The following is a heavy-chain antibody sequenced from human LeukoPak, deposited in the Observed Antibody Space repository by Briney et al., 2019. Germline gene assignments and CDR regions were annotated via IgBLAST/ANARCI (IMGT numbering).Heavy chain of an antibody. J-gene: IGHJ4*02. D-gene: IGHD3-9*01. V-gene: IGHV3-23*01. CDR2: ISGGGGST. CDR3: AKDSTAVSLSIFLVSGLEF. Sequence: PGGSLRLSCAASGFXFSSYAISWVRQAPGKGLEWVSAISGGGGSTYHADSVKGRFTISRDNSKHTLFLQLNSLRAEDTAVYFCAKDSTAVSLSIFLVSGLEFWGQGILVTVSS. CDR1: GFXFSSYA.